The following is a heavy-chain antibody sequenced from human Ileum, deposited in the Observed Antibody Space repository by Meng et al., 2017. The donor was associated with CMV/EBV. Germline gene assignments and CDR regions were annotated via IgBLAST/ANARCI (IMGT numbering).Heavy chain of an antibody. V-gene: IGHV3-48*03. CDR1: GFTFSSYE. J-gene: IGHJ4*02. CDR2: ISSSGSTI. CDR3: ARAQLPAATQGHLDY. Sequence: GESLKISCAASGFTFSSYEMNWVRQAPGKGLEWVSYISSSGSTIYYADSVKGRFTISRDNAKNTLYLQMNSLRADDTAVYYCARAQLPAATQGHLDYWGQGTLVTVSS. D-gene: IGHD2-2*01.